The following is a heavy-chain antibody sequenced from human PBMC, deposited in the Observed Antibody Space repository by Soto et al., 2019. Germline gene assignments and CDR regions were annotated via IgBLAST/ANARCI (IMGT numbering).Heavy chain of an antibody. CDR1: GFPFSSYI. V-gene: IGHV3-21*01. CDR2: ISSSSSYI. Sequence: PEGSLILSCAASGFPFSSYIMNLIRQAPGKGLEWVSSISSSSSYIYYADSVKGRFTISRDNAKNSLYLQMNSLRAEDTAVYYCAKGGCEYQLQCRFDPWGQGTLVTVSS. D-gene: IGHD2-2*01. CDR3: AKGGCEYQLQCRFDP. J-gene: IGHJ5*02.